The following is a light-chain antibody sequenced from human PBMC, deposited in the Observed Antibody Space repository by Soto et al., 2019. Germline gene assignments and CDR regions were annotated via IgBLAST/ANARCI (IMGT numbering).Light chain of an antibody. CDR2: EDD. J-gene: IGLJ2*01. V-gene: IGLV6-57*01. CDR3: QSHDSSNVV. Sequence: QSVSESPGKTVTISCTRSSGSIATNYVQWYQQRPGSSPTTVISEDDQRPSGVPDRFSGSIDSSSNSASLTISGLKTEDEADYYCQSHDSSNVVFGGGTKLTVL. CDR1: SGSIATNY.